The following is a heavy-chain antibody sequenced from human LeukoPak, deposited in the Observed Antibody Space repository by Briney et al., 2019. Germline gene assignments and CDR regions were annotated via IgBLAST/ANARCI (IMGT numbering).Heavy chain of an antibody. J-gene: IGHJ2*01. V-gene: IGHV4-39*01. Sequence: PSETLSLTCTVSGGSISSSSYYWGWIRQPPGKGLEWIGSIYNSGSTYYNPSLKSRVTISVDTSKNQFSLKLSSVTAADTAVYYCARGRGPSARYWYLDLWGRGTLVTVSS. D-gene: IGHD3-16*01. CDR1: GGSISSSSYY. CDR2: IYNSGST. CDR3: ARGRGPSARYWYLDL.